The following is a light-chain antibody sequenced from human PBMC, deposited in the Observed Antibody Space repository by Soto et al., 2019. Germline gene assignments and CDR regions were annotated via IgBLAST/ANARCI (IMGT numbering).Light chain of an antibody. V-gene: IGLV3-1*01. Sequence: SYELTQPPSVSVSPGQTASITCSGDKLGDKYVSWYQQKPGQSPVLVIYQDANRPSGIPERFSGSNSGNTATLTVSGTQAMDEADFYCQAWDSSTVAFGGGTKLTVL. CDR3: QAWDSSTVA. CDR1: KLGDKY. J-gene: IGLJ2*01. CDR2: QDA.